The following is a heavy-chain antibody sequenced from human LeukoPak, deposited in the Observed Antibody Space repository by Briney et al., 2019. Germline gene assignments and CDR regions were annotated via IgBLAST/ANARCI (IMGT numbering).Heavy chain of an antibody. CDR3: TTSSGYCSSTSCPGMDY. CDR2: IKSKTDGGST. Sequence: GGSLRLSCAASGFTFSNAWMSWVRQAPGKGLEWVGRIKSKTDGGSTDYAAPVKGRFTISRGDSKNTLYLQMNSLKTEDTAVYYCTTSSGYCSSTSCPGMDYWGQGTLVTVSS. CDR1: GFTFSNAW. D-gene: IGHD2-2*01. J-gene: IGHJ4*02. V-gene: IGHV3-15*01.